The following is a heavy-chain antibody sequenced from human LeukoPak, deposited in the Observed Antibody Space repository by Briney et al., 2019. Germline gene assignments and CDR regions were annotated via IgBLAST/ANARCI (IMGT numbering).Heavy chain of an antibody. D-gene: IGHD2-2*01. J-gene: IGHJ5*02. V-gene: IGHV4-31*03. Sequence: SETLSLTCTVSGGSISSGCYYWSWIRQHPGKGLEWIGYIYYSGSTYYNPSLKSRVTISVDTSKNQFSLKLSSVTAADTAVYYCARDIVVVPAAVRWFDPWGQGTLVTVSS. CDR3: ARDIVVVPAAVRWFDP. CDR2: IYYSGST. CDR1: GGSISSGCYY.